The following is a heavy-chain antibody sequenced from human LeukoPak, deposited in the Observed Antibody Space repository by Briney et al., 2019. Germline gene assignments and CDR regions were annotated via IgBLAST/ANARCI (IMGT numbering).Heavy chain of an antibody. CDR2: SGNAGDT. D-gene: IGHD3-22*01. Sequence: GSLRLSCAASGFTFDVSAMNWVRQAPGKGLEWVSASGNAGDTYYADSVKGRFTISRDNSKKMLFLQITSLRAEDTAVYYCAKKTPGNYPYDYWGQGTLVTDSP. CDR3: AKKTPGNYPYDY. J-gene: IGHJ4*02. CDR1: GFTFDVSA. V-gene: IGHV3-23*01.